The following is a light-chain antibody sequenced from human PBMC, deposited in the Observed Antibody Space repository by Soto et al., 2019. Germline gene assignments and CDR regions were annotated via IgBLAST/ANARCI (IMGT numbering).Light chain of an antibody. J-gene: IGKJ5*01. CDR2: DAS. V-gene: IGKV3-11*01. CDR1: QSVSRY. CDR3: QQYNNWPPQIT. Sequence: EIVLTQSPATLSLSPGERATLSCRASQSVSRYLAWYQQKPGQAPRLLIYDASNRATGIPARFSGSGSGTDFALTISSLEPEDFAVYYCQQYNNWPPQITFGQGTRLEIK.